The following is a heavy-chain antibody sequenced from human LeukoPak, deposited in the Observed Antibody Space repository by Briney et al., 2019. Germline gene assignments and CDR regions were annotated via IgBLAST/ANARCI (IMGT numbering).Heavy chain of an antibody. V-gene: IGHV3-9*01. CDR3: AKDTQYSYGGTIDY. Sequence: GGSLRLSCTTSGFTFDDYAMHWVRQAPGKGLEWVSGISWNSGSIGYADPVKGRFTISRDNAKNSLYLQMNSLRAEDTALYYCAKDTQYSYGGTIDYWGQGTLVTVSS. J-gene: IGHJ4*02. D-gene: IGHD5-18*01. CDR2: ISWNSGSI. CDR1: GFTFDDYA.